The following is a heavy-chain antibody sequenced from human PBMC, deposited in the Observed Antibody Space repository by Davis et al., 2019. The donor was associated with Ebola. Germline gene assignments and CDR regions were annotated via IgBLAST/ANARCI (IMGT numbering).Heavy chain of an antibody. CDR2: ISSSSYI. D-gene: IGHD1-26*01. J-gene: IGHJ3*02. Sequence: GESLKISCAASGFTFSSYSMNWVRQAPGKGLEWVSSISSSSYIYYADSLKGRFTISRDNAKNSLYLQMNSLRAEDTAVYYCAREKDSATFYDAFDIWGQGTMVTVSS. CDR1: GFTFSSYS. V-gene: IGHV3-21*01. CDR3: AREKDSATFYDAFDI.